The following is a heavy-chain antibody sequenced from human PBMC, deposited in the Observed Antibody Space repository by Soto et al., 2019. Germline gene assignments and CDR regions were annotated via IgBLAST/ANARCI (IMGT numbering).Heavy chain of an antibody. CDR1: GDSIIGTGW. CDR3: VRNGYYSLDV. CDR2: VYHSGAT. Sequence: QVQLQESGPGLVRPSGTLSLTCAVSGDSIIGTGWWSWVRQSPGKGLDWIGEVYHSGATNYNPSLKSRVTISVDTSRNKFSLNLGSVSAAATAVYYCVRNGYYSLDVWGQGTTVTVSS. D-gene: IGHD3-22*01. V-gene: IGHV4-4*02. J-gene: IGHJ6*02.